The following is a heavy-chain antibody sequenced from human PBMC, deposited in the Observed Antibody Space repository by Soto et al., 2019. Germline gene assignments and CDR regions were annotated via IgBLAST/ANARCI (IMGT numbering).Heavy chain of an antibody. V-gene: IGHV4-59*01. CDR1: GGSISSYY. D-gene: IGHD6-13*01. J-gene: IGHJ4*02. CDR3: ARVAPYQRAAIDY. CDR2: IYYSGST. Sequence: PSETLSLTCTVSGGSISSYYWSWIRQPPGKGLEWIGYIYYSGSTNYNPSLKSRVTISVDTSKNQFSLKLSSVTAADTAVYYCARVAPYQRAAIDYWGQGTLVTVS.